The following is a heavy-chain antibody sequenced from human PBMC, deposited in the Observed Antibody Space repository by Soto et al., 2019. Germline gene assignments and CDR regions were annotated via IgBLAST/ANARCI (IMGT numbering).Heavy chain of an antibody. V-gene: IGHV1-18*01. Sequence: GASVKVSCKASGYTFTSYGISWVRQAPGQGLEWMGWTSAYNGNTNYAQKLQGRVTMTTDTSTSTAYMELRSLRSDDTAVYYCARGFAIGWDTYYFDYWGQGPLVTVSS. CDR3: ARGFAIGWDTYYFDY. J-gene: IGHJ4*02. D-gene: IGHD6-19*01. CDR1: GYTFTSYG. CDR2: TSAYNGNT.